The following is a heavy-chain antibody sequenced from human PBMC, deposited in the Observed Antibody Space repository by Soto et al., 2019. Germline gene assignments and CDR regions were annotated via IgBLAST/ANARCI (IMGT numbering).Heavy chain of an antibody. Sequence: PSDTLSLTWTVSGGSISSNYWSWIRQPPGKGLEWIGYIYYSGSTNYNPSLKSRVTISVDTFKNQFSLKLSSVTAADTAVYYCARGRITTGYYYYGMDVWGQGTTVTVSS. CDR3: ARGRITTGYYYYGMDV. J-gene: IGHJ6*02. D-gene: IGHD4-17*01. V-gene: IGHV4-59*07. CDR2: IYYSGST. CDR1: GGSISSNY.